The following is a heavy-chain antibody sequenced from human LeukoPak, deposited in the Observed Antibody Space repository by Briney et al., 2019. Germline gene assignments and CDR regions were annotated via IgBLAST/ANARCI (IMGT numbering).Heavy chain of an antibody. CDR3: ASARWDY. Sequence: SETLSLTCTVSGDSIISSHWWSWVRQPPGKGLEWVGEIYHSGSTNYNPSLKSRVTILVDKSKNQFSLNLNSVTAADTAVYYCASARWDYWGQGTLVTVSS. CDR2: IYHSGST. V-gene: IGHV4-4*02. J-gene: IGHJ4*02. D-gene: IGHD5-24*01. CDR1: GDSIISSHW.